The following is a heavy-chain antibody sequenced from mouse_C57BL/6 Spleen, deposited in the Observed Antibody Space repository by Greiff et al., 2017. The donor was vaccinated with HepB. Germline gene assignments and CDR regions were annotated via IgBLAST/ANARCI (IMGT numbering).Heavy chain of an antibody. V-gene: IGHV14-3*01. Sequence: VTLKVSVAELVRPGASVKLSCTASGFNITNTYMHWVKQRPEQGLEGIGRIDPANGNTKYAPKFQGKATITADTSSNTAYLQLSSLTSEDTAIYYCASSGITAVDYWGQGTTLTVSS. CDR3: ASSGITAVDY. D-gene: IGHD1-1*01. CDR1: GFNITNTY. CDR2: IDPANGNT. J-gene: IGHJ2*01.